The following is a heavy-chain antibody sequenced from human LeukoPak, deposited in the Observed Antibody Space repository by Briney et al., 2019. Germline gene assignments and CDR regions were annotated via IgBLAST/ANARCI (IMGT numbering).Heavy chain of an antibody. Sequence: PGGSLRLSCVASGFTFSSYWMHWVRQAPGKGLVWVSRINSDESSTSYADSVKVRFTISRDNAKNTLYLQMNSLRAEDTAVYYCAELGITMIGGVWGKGTTVTISS. D-gene: IGHD3-10*02. CDR1: GFTFSSYW. CDR3: AELGITMIGGV. J-gene: IGHJ6*04. CDR2: INSDESST. V-gene: IGHV3-74*01.